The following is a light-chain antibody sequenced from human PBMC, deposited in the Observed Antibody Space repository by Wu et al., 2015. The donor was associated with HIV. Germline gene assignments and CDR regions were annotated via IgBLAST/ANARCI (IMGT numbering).Light chain of an antibody. CDR2: DTS. J-gene: IGKJ2*03. CDR3: QVAVS. V-gene: IGKV1-39*01. CDR1: QSIGIF. Sequence: QVTQPPSSLSASVGDTVTISCRTRQSIGIFLNWYQQRPGEAPNLLIYDTSNLRGGVPSRFSGSRSGTNFTLTISSLRPEDFATYYCQVAVSFGRGLNW.